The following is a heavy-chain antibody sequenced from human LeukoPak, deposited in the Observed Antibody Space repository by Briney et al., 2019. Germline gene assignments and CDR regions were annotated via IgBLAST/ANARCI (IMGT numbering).Heavy chain of an antibody. V-gene: IGHV4-59*01. CDR1: GGSISSYY. CDR3: ARLHGSGAFDI. D-gene: IGHD7-27*01. Sequence: SETLSLTCTVSGGSISSYYWSWIRQPPGKGLEWIGYIYYSGSTNYNPSLKSRVTISVDTSKNQFSLKLSSVTAADTAVYYCARLHGSGAFDIWGQGTMVTVSP. CDR2: IYYSGST. J-gene: IGHJ3*02.